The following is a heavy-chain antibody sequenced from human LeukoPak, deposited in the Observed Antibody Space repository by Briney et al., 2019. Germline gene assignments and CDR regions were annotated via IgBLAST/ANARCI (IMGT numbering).Heavy chain of an antibody. CDR2: MYNSGST. J-gene: IGHJ4*02. CDR3: ARGIESYGDYGY. CDR1: GGSISGFY. Sequence: SETLSLTCTVSGGSISGFYWSWIRQPPGKGLEWIAYMYNSGSTNYNPSLKSRVTISIDTSKNQFSLKLSSLTAADTAIYYCARGIESYGDYGYWGQGILVTVSS. V-gene: IGHV4-59*01. D-gene: IGHD4-17*01.